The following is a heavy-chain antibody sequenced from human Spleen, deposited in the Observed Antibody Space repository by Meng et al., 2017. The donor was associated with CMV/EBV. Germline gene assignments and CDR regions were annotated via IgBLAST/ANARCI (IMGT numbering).Heavy chain of an antibody. V-gene: IGHV3-49*04. CDR2: IRSKAHGGTT. Sequence: GGSLRLSCTASGFTFGDYAMSWVRQAPGKGLEWVGFIRSKAHGGTTEYAASVKGRFTISRDDSKSIAYLQMNSLKTEDTAVFYCTRGDYDFWSGETFDYWGQGTLVTVSS. CDR3: TRGDYDFWSGETFDY. D-gene: IGHD3-3*01. CDR1: GFTFGDYA. J-gene: IGHJ4*02.